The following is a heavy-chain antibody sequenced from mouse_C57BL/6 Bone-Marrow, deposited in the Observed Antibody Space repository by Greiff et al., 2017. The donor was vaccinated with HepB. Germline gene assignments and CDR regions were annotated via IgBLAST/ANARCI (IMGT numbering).Heavy chain of an antibody. J-gene: IGHJ2*01. CDR1: GYTFTSYW. Sequence: QVQLQQPGAELVKPGASVKMSCKASGYTFTSYWITWVKQRPGQGLEWIGDIYPGSGSTNYNEKFKSKATLTVDTASSPAYMQLSSLTSEDSAFYYCSYGSSYFDYWGQGTTLTVSS. CDR2: IYPGSGST. V-gene: IGHV1-55*01. D-gene: IGHD1-1*01. CDR3: SYGSSYFDY.